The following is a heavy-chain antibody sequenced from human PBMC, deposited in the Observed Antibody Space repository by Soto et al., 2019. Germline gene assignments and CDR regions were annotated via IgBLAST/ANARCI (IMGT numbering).Heavy chain of an antibody. V-gene: IGHV4-34*01. D-gene: IGHD3-22*01. CDR3: ARTFDSSGWNWFDP. Sequence: SETLSLTCAVYGGSFSGYYWSWIRQPPGKGLEWIGEINHSGSTNYNPSLKSRVTISVDTSKNQFSLKLSSVTAADTAVYYCARTFDSSGWNWFDPWGQGTLVTVS. CDR1: GGSFSGYY. J-gene: IGHJ5*02. CDR2: INHSGST.